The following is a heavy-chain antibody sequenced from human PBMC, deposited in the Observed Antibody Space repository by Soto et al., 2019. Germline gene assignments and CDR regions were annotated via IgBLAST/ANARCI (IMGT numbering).Heavy chain of an antibody. Sequence: VAVISYDGSNKYYADSVKGRFTISRDNSKNTLYLQMNSLRAEDTAEYYCAKDQEYYDSSGYYPDAFDIWGQGTMVTVSS. V-gene: IGHV3-30*18. CDR3: AKDQEYYDSSGYYPDAFDI. D-gene: IGHD3-22*01. CDR2: ISYDGSNK. J-gene: IGHJ3*02.